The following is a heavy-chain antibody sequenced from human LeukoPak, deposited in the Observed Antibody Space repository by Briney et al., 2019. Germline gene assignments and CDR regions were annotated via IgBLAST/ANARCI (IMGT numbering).Heavy chain of an antibody. D-gene: IGHD2-2*01. CDR3: ARDPRYPHYYYMDV. V-gene: IGHV3-23*01. Sequence: GGSLRLSCAASGFTFSSYAMSWVRQAPGKGLEWVSVISGSGVSTYNADSVKGRFTISRDNSKNTLYLQMNSLRAEDTAVYYCARDPRYPHYYYMDVWGNGTTVTVSS. CDR1: GFTFSSYA. J-gene: IGHJ6*03. CDR2: ISGSGVST.